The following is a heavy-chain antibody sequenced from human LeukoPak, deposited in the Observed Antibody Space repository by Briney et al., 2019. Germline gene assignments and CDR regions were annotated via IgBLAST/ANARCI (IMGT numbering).Heavy chain of an antibody. J-gene: IGHJ4*02. CDR1: GYSVSSGYY. D-gene: IGHD1-1*01. CDR2: VYHSGST. Sequence: PSETLSLTCTVSGYSVSSGYYWGWIRQPPGKGLEWIGSVYHSGSTYYKPSLKSRVTISLDTSKNQFSLKLNSVTAADTAVYFCARRTYSAAYWKHFDYWGQGTLVTVSS. CDR3: ARRTYSAAYWKHFDY. V-gene: IGHV4-38-2*02.